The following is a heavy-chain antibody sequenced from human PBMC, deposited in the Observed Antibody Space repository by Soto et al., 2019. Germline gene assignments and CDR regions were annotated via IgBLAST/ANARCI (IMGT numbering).Heavy chain of an antibody. CDR2: ISVNGGST. CDR3: AKDPGYYDSSGYYDY. J-gene: IGHJ4*02. Sequence: PGGSLRLSCAASGFTFSSYAMSWVRQAPGKGLEWVSVISVNGGSTYYADSVKGRFTISRDNSKNTLYLQMNSLRAEDTAVYYCAKDPGYYDSSGYYDYWGQGTLVTVSS. V-gene: IGHV3-23*01. CDR1: GFTFSSYA. D-gene: IGHD3-22*01.